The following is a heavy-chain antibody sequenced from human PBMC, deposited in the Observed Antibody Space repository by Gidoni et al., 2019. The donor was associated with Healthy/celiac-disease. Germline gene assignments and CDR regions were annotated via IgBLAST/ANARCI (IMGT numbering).Heavy chain of an antibody. CDR2: IYYSGST. D-gene: IGHD2-2*01. Sequence: QVQLQESGPGLVKPSETLSLTCTVSGGSISSYYWRWIRQPPGKGLEWIGYIYYSGSTNYNPSLKSRVTISVDTSKNQFSLKLSSVTAADTAVYYCARDNCSSTSCPGGFDYWGQGTLVTVSS. V-gene: IGHV4-59*01. CDR3: ARDNCSSTSCPGGFDY. J-gene: IGHJ4*02. CDR1: GGSISSYY.